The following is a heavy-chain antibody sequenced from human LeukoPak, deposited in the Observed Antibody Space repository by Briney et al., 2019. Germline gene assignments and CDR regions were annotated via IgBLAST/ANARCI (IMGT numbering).Heavy chain of an antibody. CDR2: IYTSGST. V-gene: IGHV4-61*02. CDR1: GGSISSGSYY. Sequence: SQTLSLTCAVSGGSISSGSYYWHWIRQPAGKELEWIGRIYTSGSTNYNPSLKSRVTISVDMSKNHFSLKLSSVTAADTAVYYCARGQNTLFGVVTWDDAFDIWGQGTMVTVSS. J-gene: IGHJ3*02. D-gene: IGHD3-3*01. CDR3: ARGQNTLFGVVTWDDAFDI.